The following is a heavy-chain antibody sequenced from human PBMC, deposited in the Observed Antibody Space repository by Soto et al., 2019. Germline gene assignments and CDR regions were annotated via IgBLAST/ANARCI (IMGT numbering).Heavy chain of an antibody. CDR3: ASAPSDYIWGSYLRYFEY. J-gene: IGHJ4*02. Sequence: EVELLESGGAFIQPGGSLRLSCAASGFPFSNYAMAWVRQASGKGLEWVSGISGNSGHAFYADSVKGRFTSSRDNSRNTLYLQMESLRAEDTATYYCASAPSDYIWGSYLRYFEYWGQGTLVAVSS. D-gene: IGHD3-16*02. CDR2: ISGNSGHA. V-gene: IGHV3-23*01. CDR1: GFPFSNYA.